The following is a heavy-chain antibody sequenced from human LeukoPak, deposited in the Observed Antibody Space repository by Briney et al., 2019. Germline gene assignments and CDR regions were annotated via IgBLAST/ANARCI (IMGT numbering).Heavy chain of an antibody. V-gene: IGHV3-9*03. Sequence: GGSLRLSCVASGFSFDDYGMFWVRQAPGKGLEWVAGISWNSGRIGYADSVKGRFTISRDNAKNSLYLQMNSLRAEDMALYYCAKATGRGLRLGELSSGLFDYWGQGTLVTVSS. CDR1: GFSFDDYG. D-gene: IGHD3-16*02. J-gene: IGHJ4*02. CDR3: AKATGRGLRLGELSSGLFDY. CDR2: ISWNSGRI.